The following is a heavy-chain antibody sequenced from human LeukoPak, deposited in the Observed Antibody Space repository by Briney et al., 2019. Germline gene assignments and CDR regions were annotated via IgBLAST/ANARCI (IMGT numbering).Heavy chain of an antibody. CDR2: IYSGGSP. Sequence: GGSLRLSCAASGFTVFINYMTWVRQAPGKGLEGVSLIYSGGSPYYADSVKGRFTISRDISKNTLYLQMNSLRAEDTAVYYCARVSSSPAGAFDIWGQGTMVTVSS. J-gene: IGHJ3*02. CDR1: GFTVFINY. CDR3: ARVSSSPAGAFDI. D-gene: IGHD6-6*01. V-gene: IGHV3-53*01.